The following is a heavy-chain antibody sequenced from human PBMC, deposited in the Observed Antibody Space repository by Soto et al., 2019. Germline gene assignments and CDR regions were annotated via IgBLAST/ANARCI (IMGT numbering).Heavy chain of an antibody. V-gene: IGHV1-46*01. J-gene: IGHJ6*02. D-gene: IGHD6-13*01. CDR1: RDTFTSYY. CDR2: INPHGGST. Sequence: ASVKVSCKAPRDTFTSYYINWVRQAPGQGLEWMGVINPHGGSTAYAQKFKGRVTLTRDTSASTVYMEVSSLTSEDTAVYYCARDGTYSSSWYSEVSGFGKYGMDVWGQGTTVTVSS. CDR3: ARDGTYSSSWYSEVSGFGKYGMDV.